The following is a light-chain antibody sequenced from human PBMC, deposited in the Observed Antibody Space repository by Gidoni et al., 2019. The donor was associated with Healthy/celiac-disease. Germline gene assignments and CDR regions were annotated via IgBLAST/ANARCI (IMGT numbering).Light chain of an antibody. CDR3: KQYNSYS. CDR2: DAS. J-gene: IGKJ1*01. Sequence: DIQMTQSPSTLSASVGDRVTITCRASQSISSWLAWYQQKPGKVPKLLIYDASSLESGVPSRFSGSGSGTEFTLTISSLQPDDFATYYCKQYNSYSFGQGTKVEIK. CDR1: QSISSW. V-gene: IGKV1-5*01.